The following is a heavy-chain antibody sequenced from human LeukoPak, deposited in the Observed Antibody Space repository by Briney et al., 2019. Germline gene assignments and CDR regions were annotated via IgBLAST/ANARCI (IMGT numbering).Heavy chain of an antibody. Sequence: SETLSLTCAVSGGSIISSYYWSWIRQPPGKGLEWIGYIYYSGSTNYNPSLKSRVTISMDKSKNQISLRLTSVTAADTAVYYCARSPTKRVPEDYWGQGTLVTVSS. CDR2: IYYSGST. V-gene: IGHV4-61*05. D-gene: IGHD2-2*01. J-gene: IGHJ4*02. CDR3: ARSPTKRVPEDY. CDR1: GGSIISSYY.